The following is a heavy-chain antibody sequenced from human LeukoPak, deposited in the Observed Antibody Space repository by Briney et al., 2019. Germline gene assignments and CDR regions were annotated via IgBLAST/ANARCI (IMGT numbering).Heavy chain of an antibody. CDR3: ARWDSVSYYVIGN. D-gene: IGHD1-26*01. J-gene: IGHJ4*02. Sequence: GGSLRLSCAVSGFTLSIYWMSWVRQAPGKELEWVANIKQDGSEKYYVDSVKGRFTISRDNAKNSLYLQMNSLTAEDTAVYYCARWDSVSYYVIGNWGQGTLVTVSS. V-gene: IGHV3-7*01. CDR1: GFTLSIYW. CDR2: IKQDGSEK.